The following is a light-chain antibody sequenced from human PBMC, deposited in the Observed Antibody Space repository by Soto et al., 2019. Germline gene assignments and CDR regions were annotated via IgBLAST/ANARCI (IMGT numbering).Light chain of an antibody. Sequence: QSALTQPASVSGSPGQSITISCTGTSSDVGGYNYVSWYQQHPGKVPKLMIFEVNNRPSGVSNRFSGSKSGNTASLTISGLQAEDEADYYCTSYTSSITLVFGGGTKLTVL. CDR2: EVN. V-gene: IGLV2-14*01. CDR1: SSDVGGYNY. J-gene: IGLJ2*01. CDR3: TSYTSSITLV.